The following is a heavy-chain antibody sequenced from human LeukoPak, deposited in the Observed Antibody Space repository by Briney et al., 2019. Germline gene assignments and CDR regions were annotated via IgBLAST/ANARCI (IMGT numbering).Heavy chain of an antibody. CDR3: ASGYSYGTYYFDY. Sequence: SETLSLTCTVSGGSISSGGYYWSWIRQHPGKGLEWIGYIYYSGSTYYNPSLKSRVTISVDTSKNQFSLKLSSVTAADTAVYYCASGYSYGTYYFDYWGQGTLVTVSS. J-gene: IGHJ4*02. V-gene: IGHV4-31*03. D-gene: IGHD5-18*01. CDR1: GGSISSGGYY. CDR2: IYYSGST.